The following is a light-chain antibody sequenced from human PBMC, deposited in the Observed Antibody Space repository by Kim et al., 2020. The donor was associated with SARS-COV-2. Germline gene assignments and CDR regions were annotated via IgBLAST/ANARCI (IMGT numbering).Light chain of an antibody. CDR1: KLGDKY. CDR2: QDS. V-gene: IGLV3-1*01. J-gene: IGLJ1*01. CDR3: QAWDSSTGRV. Sequence: SYELTQPPSVSVSPGQTASITCSGDKLGDKYARWYQQKPGQSPVLVIYQDSKRPSGIPERFSGSNSGNTATLTISGTQAMDEADYYCQAWDSSTGRVFGT.